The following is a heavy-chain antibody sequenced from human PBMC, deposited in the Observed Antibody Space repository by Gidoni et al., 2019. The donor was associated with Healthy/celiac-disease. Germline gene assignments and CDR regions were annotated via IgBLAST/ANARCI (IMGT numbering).Heavy chain of an antibody. V-gene: IGHV4-4*02. J-gene: IGHJ6*02. CDR1: GGSISSSNW. CDR3: ASWGANWGPAGMDV. D-gene: IGHD7-27*01. CDR2: IYHSGST. Sequence: QVQLQESGPGLVKPSGTLSLTRAVSGGSISSSNWWSWVRQPPGKGLEGIGEIYHSGSTNYNPSLKSRVTISGDKSKNQFSLKLSSVTAADTAVYYCASWGANWGPAGMDVWGQGTTVTVSS.